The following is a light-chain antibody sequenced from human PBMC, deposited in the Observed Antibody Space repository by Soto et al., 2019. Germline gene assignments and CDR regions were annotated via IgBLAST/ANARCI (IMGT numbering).Light chain of an antibody. CDR1: TGAVTSDHY. Sequence: QAVVTQEPSLTVSPGETVTLTCASSTGAVTSDHYPNWFQQKPGQAPRALIYRTNNKHSWTPARFSASLLGGKAALTLSGVQPEDEAKSYCLLYTGGVHVFGGGTKLTVL. J-gene: IGLJ3*02. V-gene: IGLV7-43*01. CDR3: LLYTGGVHV. CDR2: RTN.